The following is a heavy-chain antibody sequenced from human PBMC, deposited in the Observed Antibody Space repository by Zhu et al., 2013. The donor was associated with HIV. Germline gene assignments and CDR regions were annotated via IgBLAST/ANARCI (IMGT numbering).Heavy chain of an antibody. V-gene: IGHV1-18*01. J-gene: IGHJ6*03. CDR2: ISPYYGNT. Sequence: QVQLVQSGTEVKRPGASVKVSCKASGYIFNHYGITWVRQAPGQGLEWLGWISPYYGNTNYAQKFQGRVTMTTDTSTSTAYMELRSLRSDDTAVYYCTRGPGYCSSTSCSDYYFSMDVWGKGTTVIVSS. CDR1: GYIFNHYG. D-gene: IGHD2-2*01. CDR3: TRGPGYCSSTSCSDYYFSMDV.